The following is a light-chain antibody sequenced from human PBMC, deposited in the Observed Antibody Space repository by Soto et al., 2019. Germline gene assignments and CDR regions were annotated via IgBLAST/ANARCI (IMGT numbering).Light chain of an antibody. J-gene: IGKJ3*01. CDR1: QSVSSY. V-gene: IGKV3-11*01. Sequence: EIVLTQSPATLSLSPGERATLSCRASQSVSSYLAWYQQKPGQAPRLLFYDASNRATGIPARFSGSGSGTDFTLTISSLEPEDFAVYYCQQRSNWPLTFGPGTKVD. CDR3: QQRSNWPLT. CDR2: DAS.